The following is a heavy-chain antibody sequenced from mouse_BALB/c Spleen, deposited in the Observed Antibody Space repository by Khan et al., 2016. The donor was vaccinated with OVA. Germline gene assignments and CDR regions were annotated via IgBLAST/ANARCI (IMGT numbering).Heavy chain of an antibody. Sequence: VQLQQSGPELMKPGASVKISCKASGYSFTSYYIHWVIQSRGKSLEWIGYIDPFSGDTTYNQKFKGRATLTVDKSYSTASIHLHNLTPEDSAVYYCRRHGYVAWFTYWGQGNLVTVAA. J-gene: IGHJ3*01. V-gene: IGHV1S135*01. CDR1: GYSFTSYY. D-gene: IGHD2-2*01. CDR3: RRHGYVAWFTY. CDR2: IDPFSGDT.